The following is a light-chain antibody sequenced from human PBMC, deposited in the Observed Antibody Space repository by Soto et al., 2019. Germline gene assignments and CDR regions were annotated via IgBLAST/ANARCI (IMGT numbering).Light chain of an antibody. V-gene: IGKV3-11*01. CDR1: QSVSSH. CDR3: QQRSSAIT. Sequence: IVMTQSPATLSLSPGERATLSCRASQSVSSHLAWFQQRPGQAPRLLIYDASNRATGIPARFSGRGSGTDFTLTISSLEPEDFAVYYCQQRSSAITFGQGTRLENK. J-gene: IGKJ5*01. CDR2: DAS.